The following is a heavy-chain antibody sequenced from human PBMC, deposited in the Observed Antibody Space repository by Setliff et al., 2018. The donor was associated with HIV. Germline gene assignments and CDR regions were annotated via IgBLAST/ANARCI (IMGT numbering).Heavy chain of an antibody. CDR2: ISRTGGSS. V-gene: IGHV3-23*01. Sequence: GESLKISCEASGFTFSSSAMSWVRQAPGKGLEWVATISRTGGSSSYSDSVKGRFSISRDNSGNTLHLQANNLRADDTALYFCAKESSDSSGRYGRGVFLFWGQGSQVTVSS. CDR3: AKESSDSSGRYGRGVFLF. D-gene: IGHD3-22*01. J-gene: IGHJ4*02. CDR1: GFTFSSSA.